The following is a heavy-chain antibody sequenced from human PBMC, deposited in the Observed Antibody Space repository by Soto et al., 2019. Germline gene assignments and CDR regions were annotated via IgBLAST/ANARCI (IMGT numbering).Heavy chain of an antibody. CDR1: GGSISIYY. Sequence: SXTLSLTCTVSGGSISIYYWSWIVQPPGKGLEWIGYIYYSGSTNYNPSLRSRVTISVDTSKNQFSLKLSSVTAADTAVYYCAKVRFLEWLSYYYYYMDVWGKGTTVTVSS. CDR3: AKVRFLEWLSYYYYYMDV. V-gene: IGHV4-59*01. D-gene: IGHD3-3*01. J-gene: IGHJ6*03. CDR2: IYYSGST.